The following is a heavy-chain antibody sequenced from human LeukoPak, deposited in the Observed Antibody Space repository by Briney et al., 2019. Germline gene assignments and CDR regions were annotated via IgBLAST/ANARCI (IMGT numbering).Heavy chain of an antibody. J-gene: IGHJ4*02. CDR1: GGSISSYY. V-gene: IGHV4-59*01. CDR2: IYYSGST. CDR3: ARSGDGYTFDY. Sequence: PSETLSLTCTVSGGSISSYYWSWIRQPPGKGLEWIGYIYYSGSTNYNPSLKSRVTISVDTSKNQFSLKLSSVTAADTAVYYCARSGDGYTFDYWGQGTLVTVSS. D-gene: IGHD3-16*01.